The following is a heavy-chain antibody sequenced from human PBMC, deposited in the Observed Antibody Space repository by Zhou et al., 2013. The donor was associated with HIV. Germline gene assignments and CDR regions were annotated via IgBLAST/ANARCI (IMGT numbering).Heavy chain of an antibody. CDR1: GYAFTSYY. V-gene: IGHV1-46*01. D-gene: IGHD3-22*01. CDR3: ARTTLYDRTGSYYGFDY. CDR2: INPGIGST. Sequence: QVQLVQSGAEVKRPGASVKVSCKASGYAFTSYYIHWVRQAPGQGLEWMGLINPGIGSTYYAEKFQGRVTMTRDTSTNTVYMEMSSLRSEDTAMYYCARTTLYDRTGSYYGFDYWGQGTLVTVSS. J-gene: IGHJ4*02.